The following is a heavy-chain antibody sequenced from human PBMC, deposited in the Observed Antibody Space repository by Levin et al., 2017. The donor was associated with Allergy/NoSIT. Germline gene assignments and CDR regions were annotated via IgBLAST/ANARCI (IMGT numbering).Heavy chain of an antibody. V-gene: IGHV1-69*06. D-gene: IGHD5-12*01. Sequence: GASVKVSCKASGGTFSSYAISWVRQAPGQGLEWMGGIIPIFGTANYAQKFQGRVTITADKSTSTAYIELSSLRSEDTAVYYCARAQGYSGYPTPVYYMDVWGKGTTVTVSS. CDR2: IIPIFGTA. CDR1: GGTFSSYA. CDR3: ARAQGYSGYPTPVYYMDV. J-gene: IGHJ6*03.